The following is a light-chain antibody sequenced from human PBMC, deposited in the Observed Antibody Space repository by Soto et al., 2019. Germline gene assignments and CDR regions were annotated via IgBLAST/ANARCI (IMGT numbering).Light chain of an antibody. V-gene: IGKV3-11*01. J-gene: IGKJ4*01. CDR2: DAS. CDR3: QQRSNLPPKLT. Sequence: EIVLTQSPATLSLSPGERATLSCRASQSVSSYLAWYQQNPGQAPRLLIYDASNRATGIPARFSGSGSGTDFTLTISSLEPEDFAVYYCQQRSNLPPKLTFGGGTKVEIK. CDR1: QSVSSY.